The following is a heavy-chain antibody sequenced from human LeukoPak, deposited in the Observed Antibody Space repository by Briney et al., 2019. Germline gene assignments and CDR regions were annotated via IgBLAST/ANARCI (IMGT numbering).Heavy chain of an antibody. J-gene: IGHJ4*02. Sequence: PGGSLRLSCAASGFTFSIYAMSWVRQAPGKGLEWVSAIGGSDARTHYADSVKGRFTISRDNSRNTLNLQMDSLRAEDTAVYYCAVNWNLDYWGQGTLVTVSS. D-gene: IGHD1-1*01. CDR2: IGGSDART. CDR1: GFTFSIYA. CDR3: AVNWNLDY. V-gene: IGHV3-23*01.